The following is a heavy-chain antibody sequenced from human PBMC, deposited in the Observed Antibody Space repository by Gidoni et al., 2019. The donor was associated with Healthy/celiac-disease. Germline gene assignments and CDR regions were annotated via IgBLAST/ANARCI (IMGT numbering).Heavy chain of an antibody. J-gene: IGHJ4*02. CDR3: ARARPRDCGGDCYPDY. V-gene: IGHV3-11*01. D-gene: IGHD2-21*02. CDR1: GFPFRTHY. Sequence: VQLVESGGGLVKPGGSLSLSWSAPGFPFRTHYMSWIRQAPGKGLGWVSYISSSGSTIYYADSVKGRFTISRDNAKNSLYLQMNSLRAEDTAVYYCARARPRDCGGDCYPDYWGQGTLVTVSS. CDR2: ISSSGSTI.